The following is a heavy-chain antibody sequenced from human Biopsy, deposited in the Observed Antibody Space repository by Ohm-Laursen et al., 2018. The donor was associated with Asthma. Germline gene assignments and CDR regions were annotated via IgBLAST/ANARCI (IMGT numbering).Heavy chain of an antibody. Sequence: GTLSLTCGVYRGSLRVYVWSWIRPPPGKGLEWIGESNQGGSPTFNPSLKSRVTISRDTSKNQLSLKLRSATAADTAVYYCASGPEWYGLDVWGQGTTVTVSS. J-gene: IGHJ6*02. D-gene: IGHD3-3*01. V-gene: IGHV4-34*01. CDR1: RGSLRVYV. CDR2: SNQGGSP. CDR3: ASGPEWYGLDV.